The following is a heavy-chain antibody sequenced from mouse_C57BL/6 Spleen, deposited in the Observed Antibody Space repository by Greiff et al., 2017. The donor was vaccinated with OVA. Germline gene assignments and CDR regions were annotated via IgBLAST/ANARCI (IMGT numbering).Heavy chain of an antibody. CDR3: ARDRGSAWFAY. V-gene: IGHV5-4*01. Sequence: EVQRVESGGGLVKPGGSLKLSCAASGFTFSSYAMSWVRQTPEKRLEWVATISDGGSYTYYPDNVKGRFTISRDNAKNNLYLQMSHLKSEDTAMYYCARDRGSAWFAYWGQGTLVTVSA. CDR2: ISDGGSYT. CDR1: GFTFSSYA. J-gene: IGHJ3*01.